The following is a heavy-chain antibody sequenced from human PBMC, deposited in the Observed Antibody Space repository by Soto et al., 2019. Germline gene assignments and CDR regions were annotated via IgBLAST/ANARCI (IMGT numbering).Heavy chain of an antibody. CDR1: GLSLSVYGVR. CDR3: AHTKDSSGFLTS. Sequence: SGPTLVNPTHTLTLTCSFSGLSLSVYGVRVIWFRQPPGETLGWLALIHWNDDKRYSPYLKSRLTITKDTSKNQVVLTLTNLDPLDTGTYFCAHTKDSSGFLTSWGQGILVTVSS. V-gene: IGHV2-5*01. CDR2: IHWNDDK. D-gene: IGHD3-22*01. J-gene: IGHJ5*02.